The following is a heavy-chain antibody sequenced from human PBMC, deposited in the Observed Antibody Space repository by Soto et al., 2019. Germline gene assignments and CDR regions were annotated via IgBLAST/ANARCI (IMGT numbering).Heavy chain of an antibody. CDR2: IYYSGST. Sequence: PSETLSLTCTVSGGSISSGGYYWSWIRQHPGKGLEWIGYIYYSGSTYYNPSLKSRVTISVDTSKNQFSLKLSSVTAADTAVYYCASSTRGDYVPHGMDVWGQGTTVTVSS. CDR1: GGSISSGGYY. J-gene: IGHJ6*02. CDR3: ASSTRGDYVPHGMDV. V-gene: IGHV4-31*03. D-gene: IGHD4-17*01.